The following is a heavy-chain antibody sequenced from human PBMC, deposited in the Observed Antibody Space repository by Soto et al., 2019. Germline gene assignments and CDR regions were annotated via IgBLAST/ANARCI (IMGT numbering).Heavy chain of an antibody. Sequence: QVQLVESGGGVVQPGRSLRLSCAASGFTFSSYGMHWVRQAPGKGLEWVAVISYDGSNKYYADSVKGRFTISRDNSKHTLYLHMNSLRAEDPAVYYCANDEAPPVLRFLDWANYWYFDLWGRGSLVTVSS. J-gene: IGHJ2*01. D-gene: IGHD3-3*01. CDR3: ANDEAPPVLRFLDWANYWYFDL. V-gene: IGHV3-30*18. CDR2: ISYDGSNK. CDR1: GFTFSSYG.